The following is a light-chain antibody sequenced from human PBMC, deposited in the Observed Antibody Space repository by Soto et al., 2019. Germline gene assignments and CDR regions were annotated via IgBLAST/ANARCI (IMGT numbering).Light chain of an antibody. CDR2: TNS. Sequence: QSVLTQPPSMSGAPGQGVTISCTGTSANIGAGYDVHWYQQVPGTAPKLLIYTNSNRPSGVPDRFSGSKSGTSASLAITGLQPADEADYYCQSYDSSLSALVFGGGTKLTVL. CDR3: QSYDSSLSALV. CDR1: SANIGAGYD. V-gene: IGLV1-40*01. J-gene: IGLJ3*02.